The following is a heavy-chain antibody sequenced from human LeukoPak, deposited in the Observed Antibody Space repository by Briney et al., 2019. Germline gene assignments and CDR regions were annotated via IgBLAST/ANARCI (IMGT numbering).Heavy chain of an antibody. J-gene: IGHJ4*02. V-gene: IGHV3-73*01. CDR1: GFTFSGSA. D-gene: IGHD2-2*01. CDR2: IRDKANSYAT. CDR3: TRWDCTTTGCYPFDY. Sequence: GGSLRLSCAASGFTFSGSAIHWVRQASGKGLEWVGRIRDKANSYATAYIASVKGRFTISRDDSKNTAYLQMSSLKTEDTAVYYCTRWDCTTTGCYPFDYRGQGTLVTVSS.